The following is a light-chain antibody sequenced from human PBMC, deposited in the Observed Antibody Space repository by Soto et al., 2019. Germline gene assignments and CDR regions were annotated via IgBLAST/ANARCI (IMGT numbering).Light chain of an antibody. CDR2: KVS. J-gene: IGKJ1*01. CDR1: QSLLYSDGETY. V-gene: IGKV2D-29*01. Sequence: DTVMPQTPLALTVTPGQPASISCKSSQSLLYSDGETYFYWFLQRPGQPPQVLIYKVSNRFSGVPDRFIGSGSGTDFTLIISRVEAEDVGVYYGMQSTHRPWTFGQGAKVEV. CDR3: MQSTHRPWT.